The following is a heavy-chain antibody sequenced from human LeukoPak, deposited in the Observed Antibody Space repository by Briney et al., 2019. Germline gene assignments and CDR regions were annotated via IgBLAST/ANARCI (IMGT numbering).Heavy chain of an antibody. V-gene: IGHV3-21*04. CDR3: AKDQYSGSYSANFDY. CDR1: GFTFSSYS. D-gene: IGHD1-26*01. Sequence: GGSLRLSCAASGFTFSSYSMNWVRQAPGKGLEWVSSLSTSSSYIYYADSVKGRFTVSRHNAKNSLYLQMNSLRAEDTAVYYCAKDQYSGSYSANFDYWGQGTLVTVSS. CDR2: LSTSSSYI. J-gene: IGHJ4*02.